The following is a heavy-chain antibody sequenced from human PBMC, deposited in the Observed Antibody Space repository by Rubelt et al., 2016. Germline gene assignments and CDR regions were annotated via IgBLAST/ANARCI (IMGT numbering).Heavy chain of an antibody. CDR2: INRSGST. Sequence: GAGLLKPSETLSLTCAVYGGSFSGYYWSWIRQPPGKGLEWIGEINRSGSTNYNPSLKSRVTISVDTSKNQFSLKLSSVTAADTAVYYCASSYLGSYLDYWGQGTLVTVSS. J-gene: IGHJ4*02. CDR1: GGSFSGYY. D-gene: IGHD1-26*01. CDR3: ASSYLGSYLDY. V-gene: IGHV4-34*01.